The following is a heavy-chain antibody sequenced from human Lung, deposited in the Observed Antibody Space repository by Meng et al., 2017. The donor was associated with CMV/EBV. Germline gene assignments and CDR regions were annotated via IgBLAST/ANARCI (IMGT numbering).Heavy chain of an antibody. J-gene: IGHJ4*02. CDR1: DFY. Sequence: DFYWAWIRQPPGKALEWIAEINQYGSVNYNPSLESRVSVSVDTSKNHFSLKMNSVTAADSALVYCARGSRQQFCTGGVCPFGAYFFDYWGQGVLVTSPQ. CDR3: ARGSRQQFCTGGVCPFGAYFFDY. D-gene: IGHD2-8*02. V-gene: IGHV4-34*01. CDR2: INQYGSV.